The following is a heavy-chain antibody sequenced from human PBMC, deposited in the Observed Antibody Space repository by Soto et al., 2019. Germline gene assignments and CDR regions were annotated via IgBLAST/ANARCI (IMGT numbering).Heavy chain of an antibody. CDR2: ISCCGGSA. D-gene: IGHD6-19*01. CDR1: GFNFKKFA. CDR3: AKADGQQWLIPHLDN. J-gene: IGHJ4*02. V-gene: IGHV3-23*01. Sequence: EVQLLESGGGVVQPGGSLRHSCVASGFNFKKFAMAWVRQAAGEGLEWVSGISCCGGSASYADSVKGRFSIARDDSKNTVSLQLNSLRVEDTAQYYCAKADGQQWLIPHLDNWGQGTLVTVS.